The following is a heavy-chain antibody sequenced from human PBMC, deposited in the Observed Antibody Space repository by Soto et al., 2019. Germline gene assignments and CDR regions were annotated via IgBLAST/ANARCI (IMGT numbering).Heavy chain of an antibody. CDR2: ISAYNGYT. D-gene: IGHD2-2*01. V-gene: IGHV1-18*01. Sequence: QVQLVQSGAEVEKPGASVKVSCKASGYTFTDYGISWVRQAPGQGLEWMGWISAYNGYTSYTQRFQGRVTMTTDTXXSXAXTELRSLRSDDTAVYYCARPYCTTTSCYDGVYYFDYWGQGTLVTVSS. CDR1: GYTFTDYG. CDR3: ARPYCTTTSCYDGVYYFDY. J-gene: IGHJ4*02.